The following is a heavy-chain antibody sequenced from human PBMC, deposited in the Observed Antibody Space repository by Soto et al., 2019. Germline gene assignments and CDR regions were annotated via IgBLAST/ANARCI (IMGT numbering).Heavy chain of an antibody. J-gene: IGHJ6*02. V-gene: IGHV1-69*13. CDR3: ARSDEGSYFANHHYYYALDV. CDR1: GGTFRSYS. CDR2: IIPLFDIT. D-gene: IGHD3-10*01. Sequence: ASVKVSCKASGGTFRSYSISWVRQAPGQGLEWMGGIIPLFDITNYAQKLQGRVTITADESTSTAYMELSSLGSDDTAVYYCARSDEGSYFANHHYYYALDVWGQGTTVTVSS.